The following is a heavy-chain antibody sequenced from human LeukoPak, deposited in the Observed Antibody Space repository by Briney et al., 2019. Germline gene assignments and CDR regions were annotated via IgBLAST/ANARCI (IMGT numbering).Heavy chain of an antibody. J-gene: IGHJ4*02. CDR3: ARVGQQWLGFFDY. CDR2: INPHSGGT. Sequence: ASVKVSCKASGYTFTAYYMHWVRQAPGQGLEWMGWINPHSGGTNFAQKFQGRVTMTRDTSITTAHMELSRLTSDDTAMYYCARVGQQWLGFFDYWGQGTLVTVSS. CDR1: GYTFTAYY. V-gene: IGHV1-2*02. D-gene: IGHD6-19*01.